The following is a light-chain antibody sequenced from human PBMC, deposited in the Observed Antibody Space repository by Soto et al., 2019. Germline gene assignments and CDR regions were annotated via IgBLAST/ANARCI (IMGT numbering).Light chain of an antibody. J-gene: IGKJ1*01. Sequence: DIVMTQSPDSLAVSLGERATINCKSSQSVLYRSNNKNYLAWYPQKPGQPPKLLIYWASTRESAVPDRFSGSPYGTDFTLPISSLQAEAVAVYFWQQYYSAPWTFGPGTKVEIK. CDR1: QSVLYRSNNKNY. V-gene: IGKV4-1*01. CDR3: QQYYSAPWT. CDR2: WAS.